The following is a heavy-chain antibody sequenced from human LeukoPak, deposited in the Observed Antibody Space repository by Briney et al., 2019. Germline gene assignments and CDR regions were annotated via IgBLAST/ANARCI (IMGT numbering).Heavy chain of an antibody. CDR3: AGLSSGWYRGAFDI. Sequence: SETLSLTCTVSGGSISSYYWSWIRQPPGKGLEWIGYIYYSGSTNYNPSLKSRVTISVDTSKNQFSLKLSSVTAADTAVYYCAGLSSGWYRGAFDIWGQGTMVTVSS. D-gene: IGHD6-19*01. V-gene: IGHV4-59*01. CDR2: IYYSGST. J-gene: IGHJ3*02. CDR1: GGSISSYY.